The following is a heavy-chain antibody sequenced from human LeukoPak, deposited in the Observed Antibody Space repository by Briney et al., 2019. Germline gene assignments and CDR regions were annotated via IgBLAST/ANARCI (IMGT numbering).Heavy chain of an antibody. D-gene: IGHD2-15*01. J-gene: IGHJ4*02. CDR3: ARDLCSGGSCALGY. V-gene: IGHV3-21*01. Sequence: PGGSLRLSCAASGFTFSSYSMNWVRQAPGKGLEWVSSISSSSSYIYYADSVKGRFTISRDNAKNSLYLQMNSLRAEDTAVCYCARDLCSGGSCALGYWGQGTLVTVSS. CDR2: ISSSSSYI. CDR1: GFTFSSYS.